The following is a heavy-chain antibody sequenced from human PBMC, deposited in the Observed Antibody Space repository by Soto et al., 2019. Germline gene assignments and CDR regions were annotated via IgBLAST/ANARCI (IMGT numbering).Heavy chain of an antibody. Sequence: ASVKVSCKASGYTFTSYDINWVRQATGQGLEWMGWMNPNSGNTGYAQKFQGRVTMTRNTSISTAYMELSSLRSEDTAVYYCARGKRGIKPARYSYGLSFEWWGQGTLVTVSS. CDR3: ARGKRGIKPARYSYGLSFEW. CDR1: GYTFTSYD. J-gene: IGHJ4*02. D-gene: IGHD5-18*01. CDR2: MNPNSGNT. V-gene: IGHV1-8*01.